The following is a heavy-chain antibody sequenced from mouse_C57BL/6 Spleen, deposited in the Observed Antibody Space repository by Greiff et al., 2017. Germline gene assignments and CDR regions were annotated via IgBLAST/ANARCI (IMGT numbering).Heavy chain of an antibody. Sequence: EVTVVESGGGLVKPGGSLKLSCAASGFTFSSYAMSWVRQTPEKRLEWVATISDGGSYTYYPDNVKGRFTISRDNAKNNLYLQMSHLKSEDTAMYYCARERDYDGRSPYYAMDYWGQGTSVTVSS. D-gene: IGHD2-4*01. CDR1: GFTFSSYA. J-gene: IGHJ4*01. CDR2: ISDGGSYT. CDR3: ARERDYDGRSPYYAMDY. V-gene: IGHV5-4*01.